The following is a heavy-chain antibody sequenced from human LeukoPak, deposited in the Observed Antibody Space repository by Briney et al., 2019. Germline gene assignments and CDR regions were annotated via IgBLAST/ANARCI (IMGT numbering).Heavy chain of an antibody. CDR3: AKPPPDSSSWLFDY. V-gene: IGHV3-23*01. CDR1: GFTFSTHA. D-gene: IGHD6-13*01. CDR2: ISGNGGTT. J-gene: IGHJ4*02. Sequence: GRSLRLSCVASGFTFSTHAMSWVRQAPGKGLEWVSTISGNGGTTYYADSVKGRFTISRDNSKNTLYLQMNSLRVEDTAVYYCAKPPPDSSSWLFDYWGQGTLVTVSS.